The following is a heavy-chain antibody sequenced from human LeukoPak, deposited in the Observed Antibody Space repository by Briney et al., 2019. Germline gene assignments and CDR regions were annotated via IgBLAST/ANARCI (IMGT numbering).Heavy chain of an antibody. Sequence: SETLSLTCTVSGGSISSGSYYWGWIRQPPGKGLEWIGSIYYSGSTYFNPSLNSRVTISVDTSKNQFSLKLTSVTAADTAVYYCAREIIMITFGGVVRFDPWGQGTLVTVSS. D-gene: IGHD3-16*01. CDR3: AREIIMITFGGVVRFDP. CDR2: IYYSGST. CDR1: GGSISSGSYY. J-gene: IGHJ5*02. V-gene: IGHV4-39*02.